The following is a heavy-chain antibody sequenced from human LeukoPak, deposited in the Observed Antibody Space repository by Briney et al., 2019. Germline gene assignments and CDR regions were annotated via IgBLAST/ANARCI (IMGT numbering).Heavy chain of an antibody. CDR1: GGSISSGDYY. Sequence: SETLSLTCTVSGGSISSGDYYWSWIRQPPGKGLERIGYIYYSGSTYYNPSLKSRVTISVDTSKNQFSLKLSSVTAADTAVYYCARGNGYSDYDYWGQGTLVTVSS. V-gene: IGHV4-30-4*01. CDR3: ARGNGYSDYDY. D-gene: IGHD3-3*01. CDR2: IYYSGST. J-gene: IGHJ4*02.